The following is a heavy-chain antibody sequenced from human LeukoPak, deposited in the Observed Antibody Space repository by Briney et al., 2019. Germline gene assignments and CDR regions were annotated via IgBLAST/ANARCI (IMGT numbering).Heavy chain of an antibody. Sequence: SETLSLTCAVSGVSISSGGYSWSWIPQPPGKGLEWIGYIYHSGSTYYNPSLKRRVTISVDRSKNPFSLKLSSVTAADTAVYYCARGDYYGSGSYYYLFDPWGQGTLVTVSS. J-gene: IGHJ5*02. V-gene: IGHV4-30-2*01. CDR3: ARGDYYGSGSYYYLFDP. D-gene: IGHD3-10*01. CDR2: IYHSGST. CDR1: GVSISSGGYS.